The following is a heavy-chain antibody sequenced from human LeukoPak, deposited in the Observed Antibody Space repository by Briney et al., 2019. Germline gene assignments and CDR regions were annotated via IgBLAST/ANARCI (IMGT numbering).Heavy chain of an antibody. CDR2: INPNSGGT. V-gene: IGHV1-2*02. J-gene: IGHJ4*02. Sequence: ASVKVSCKASGYTFTGYHMHWVRQAPGQGLEWMGWINPNSGGTNYAQKFQGRVTMTRDTSISTAYMELSRLRSDDAAVYYCAREVFGYYDSSGDYWGQGTLVTVSS. CDR3: AREVFGYYDSSGDY. CDR1: GYTFTGYH. D-gene: IGHD3-22*01.